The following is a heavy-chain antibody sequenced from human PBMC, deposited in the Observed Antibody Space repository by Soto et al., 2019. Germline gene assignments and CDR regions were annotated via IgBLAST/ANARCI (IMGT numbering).Heavy chain of an antibody. Sequence: QVQLVQSGAEVKKPGSSVKVSCTASGGTFSSYAISWVRQAPGQGLEWMGGIIPIFGTANYAQKFQGRVTITADESTSTAYMELSSLRSEDTAVYYCARPKYCSGGSCYSGYFDYWGQGTLVTVSS. CDR3: ARPKYCSGGSCYSGYFDY. CDR1: GGTFSSYA. D-gene: IGHD2-15*01. CDR2: IIPIFGTA. J-gene: IGHJ4*02. V-gene: IGHV1-69*01.